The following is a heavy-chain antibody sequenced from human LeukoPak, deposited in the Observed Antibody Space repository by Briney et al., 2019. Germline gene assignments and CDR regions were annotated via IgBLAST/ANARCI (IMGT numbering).Heavy chain of an antibody. J-gene: IGHJ4*02. CDR3: ARRNGITGTVVIDY. V-gene: IGHV4-59*01. CDR1: GGSISSYY. D-gene: IGHD1-7*01. CDR2: IYYSGST. Sequence: SETLSLTCTVSGGSISSYYWSWIRQPPGKGLEWIGYIYYSGSTNYNPSLKSRVTISVDTSKNQFSLKLSSVTAADTAVYYCARRNGITGTVVIDYWGQGTLVT.